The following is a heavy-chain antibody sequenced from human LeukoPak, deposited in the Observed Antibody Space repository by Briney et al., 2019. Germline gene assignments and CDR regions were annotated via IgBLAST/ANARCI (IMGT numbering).Heavy chain of an antibody. V-gene: IGHV3-21*01. J-gene: IGHJ3*02. Sequence: GGSLRLSCAASGSTFSSYSMNWVRQAPGKGLEWVSSISSSSSYIYYADSVKGRFTISRDNAKNSLYLQMNSLRAEDTAVYYCARDDDYGDYDAFDIWGQGTMVTVSS. CDR2: ISSSSSYI. CDR1: GSTFSSYS. CDR3: ARDDDYGDYDAFDI. D-gene: IGHD4-17*01.